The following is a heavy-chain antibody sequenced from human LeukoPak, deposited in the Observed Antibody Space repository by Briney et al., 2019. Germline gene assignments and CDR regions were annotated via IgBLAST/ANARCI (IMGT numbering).Heavy chain of an antibody. CDR1: GFTFSRYG. CDR3: AKDRDILTGYLDY. D-gene: IGHD3-9*01. V-gene: IGHV3-30*18. Sequence: GGSLRLSCAASGFTFSRYGMHWVRQAPGKGLEWVAVISYDGSNKYYVDSVKGRFTISKDNSKNTLYLQMNSLRAEDTAVYYCAKDRDILTGYLDYWGQGTLVTVSS. J-gene: IGHJ4*02. CDR2: ISYDGSNK.